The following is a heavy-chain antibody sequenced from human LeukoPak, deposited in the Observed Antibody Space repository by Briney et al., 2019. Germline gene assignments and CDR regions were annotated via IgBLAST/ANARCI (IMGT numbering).Heavy chain of an antibody. D-gene: IGHD6-13*01. J-gene: IGHJ4*02. CDR2: IYYSGST. CDR3: ARLAADSSSWYRKVSFDY. V-gene: IGHV4-59*08. Sequence: SETLSLTCTVSGGSISSYYWSWIRPPPGKGLEWIGYIYYSGSTDYNPSLKSRVTISVDTSKNQFSLKLSSVTAADTAVYYCARLAADSSSWYRKVSFDYWGQGTLVTVSS. CDR1: GGSISSYY.